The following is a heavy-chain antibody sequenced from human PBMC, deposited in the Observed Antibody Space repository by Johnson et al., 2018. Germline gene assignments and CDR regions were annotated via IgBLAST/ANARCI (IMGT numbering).Heavy chain of an antibody. CDR3: ARDLVSTGRSGPIDY. V-gene: IGHV3-30-3*01. D-gene: IGHD2-8*02. J-gene: IGHJ4*02. CDR1: GFSFSNYA. CDR2: ISYDGINK. Sequence: QVQLVQSGGGVVQPGRSLRLSCAASGFSFSNYAIHWVRQAPGKGLEWLTVISYDGINKHYADSVKGRFIVSRDNSKNTVFLQMNSLRVEDTAMYYCARDLVSTGRSGPIDYWGQGTLVTVSS.